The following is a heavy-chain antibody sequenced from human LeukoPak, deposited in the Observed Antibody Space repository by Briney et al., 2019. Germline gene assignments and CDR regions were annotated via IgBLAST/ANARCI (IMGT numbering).Heavy chain of an antibody. CDR2: IYHSGST. J-gene: IGHJ4*02. D-gene: IGHD3-22*01. CDR3: AREGLDYYDSSGRPDY. Sequence: PSETLSLTCTVSGYSISSGYYWGWIRQPPGEGLEWIGSIYHSGSTYYNPSLKSRVTISVDTSKNQFSLKLSSVTAADTAVYYCAREGLDYYDSSGRPDYWGQGTLVTVSS. V-gene: IGHV4-38-2*02. CDR1: GYSISSGYY.